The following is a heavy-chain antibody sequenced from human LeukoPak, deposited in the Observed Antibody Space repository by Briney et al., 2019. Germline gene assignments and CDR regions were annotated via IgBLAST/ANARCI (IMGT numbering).Heavy chain of an antibody. CDR1: GFTFSSYA. CDR3: VRSGFCSGADCRGAFDV. V-gene: IGHV3-30-3*01. CDR2: ISYDGSNK. Sequence: PGGSLRLSCAASGFTFSSYAMHWVRQAPGKGLEWVAVISYDGSNKYYADSVKGRFTISRDNSKNTLYLQMNSLRAEDTAVYYCVRSGFCSGADCRGAFDVWGQGTMVTVSS. D-gene: IGHD2-15*01. J-gene: IGHJ3*01.